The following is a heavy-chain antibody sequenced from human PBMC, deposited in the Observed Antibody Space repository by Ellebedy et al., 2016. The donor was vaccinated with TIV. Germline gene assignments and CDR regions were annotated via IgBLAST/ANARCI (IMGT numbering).Heavy chain of an antibody. J-gene: IGHJ6*03. D-gene: IGHD1-26*01. Sequence: SETLSLXCTVSGGSISSYYWSWIRQPAGKGLEWIGRIYTSGSTNYNPSLKSRVTMSVDTSKNQFSLKLSSVTAADTAVYYCASDRGATLYYYYYYMDVWGKGTTVTVSS. V-gene: IGHV4-4*07. CDR1: GGSISSYY. CDR2: IYTSGST. CDR3: ASDRGATLYYYYYYMDV.